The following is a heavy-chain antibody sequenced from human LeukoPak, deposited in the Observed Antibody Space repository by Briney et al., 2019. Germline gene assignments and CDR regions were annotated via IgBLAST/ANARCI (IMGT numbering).Heavy chain of an antibody. CDR1: GFTFSSYA. CDR3: AKGAQRNYYDSSGSPFDY. V-gene: IGHV3-23*01. Sequence: GGSLRLSCAASGFTFSSYAMSWVRQAPGKGLEWVSAISDSGGSTYYADSVKGRFTISRDNSKNTLYLQMNSLRAEDTAVYYCAKGAQRNYYDSSGSPFDYWGQGTLVTVSS. CDR2: ISDSGGST. J-gene: IGHJ4*02. D-gene: IGHD3-22*01.